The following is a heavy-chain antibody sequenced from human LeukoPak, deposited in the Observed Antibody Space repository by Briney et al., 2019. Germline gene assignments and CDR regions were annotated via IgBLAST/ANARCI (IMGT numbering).Heavy chain of an antibody. CDR3: ARSTRFYYGMDV. CDR1: GFTFSSYS. Sequence: PGGSLRLSCAASGFTFSSYSMNWVRQAPGKGLEWVSSISSSSSYIYYADSVKGRFTISRDNAKNSLYLQMNSLRAEDTAVYYCARSTRFYYGMDVWGQGTTVTVSS. CDR2: ISSSSSYI. J-gene: IGHJ6*02. V-gene: IGHV3-21*01. D-gene: IGHD2-2*01.